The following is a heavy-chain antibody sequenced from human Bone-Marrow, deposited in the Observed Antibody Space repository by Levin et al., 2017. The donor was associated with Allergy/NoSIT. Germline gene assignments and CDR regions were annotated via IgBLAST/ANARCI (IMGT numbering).Heavy chain of an antibody. CDR1: GGSISSAGYH. D-gene: IGHD1-1*01. V-gene: IGHV4-31*03. CDR3: ARLDGYSFDY. J-gene: IGHJ4*02. Sequence: SCTVSGGSISSAGYHWTWIRQYPGKGLEWIGYISYRGSTYFNPSLTSRLTMSIDTSEQHFSLNLTSVSAADTASYYSARLDGYSFDYWGQGALVTVSS. CDR2: ISYRGST.